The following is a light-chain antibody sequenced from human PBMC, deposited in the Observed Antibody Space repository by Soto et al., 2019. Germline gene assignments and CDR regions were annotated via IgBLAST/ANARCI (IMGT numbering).Light chain of an antibody. CDR3: QQYNDWPHT. V-gene: IGKV3-15*01. Sequence: ETVMTQSPATLSVSPGDGATLSCRASQSVSSNLAWYQQRPGQTPRLLVYGSSIRATGMSARFSGSGSGTEFTLTFSSLQSEDFAIYYCQQYNDWPHTVGGGTKVEIK. CDR1: QSVSSN. J-gene: IGKJ4*01. CDR2: GSS.